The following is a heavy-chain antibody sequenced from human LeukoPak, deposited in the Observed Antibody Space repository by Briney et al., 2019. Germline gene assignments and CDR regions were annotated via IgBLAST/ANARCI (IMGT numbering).Heavy chain of an antibody. Sequence: ASVKVSCKASGYTFTGYYMHWVRQAPGQGLEWMGWISAYNGNTNYAQKLQGRVTMTTDTSTSTAYMELRSLRSDDTAVYYCARDSPVVPSTFDYWGQGTLVTVSS. V-gene: IGHV1-18*04. D-gene: IGHD6-6*01. J-gene: IGHJ4*02. CDR1: GYTFTGYY. CDR2: ISAYNGNT. CDR3: ARDSPVVPSTFDY.